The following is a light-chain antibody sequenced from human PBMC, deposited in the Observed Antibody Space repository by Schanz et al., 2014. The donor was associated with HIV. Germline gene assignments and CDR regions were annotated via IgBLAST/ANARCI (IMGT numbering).Light chain of an antibody. CDR1: QSIASY. CDR3: QQYGSSPWT. Sequence: EIVLTQSPATLSLSPGERATLSCRASQSIASYLAWYQQKPGQPPRLLIYDASNRATGIPARFSGSGSGTDFTLTISRVEPEDYAVYYCQQYGSSPWTFGQGTKVEIK. J-gene: IGKJ1*01. CDR2: DAS. V-gene: IGKV3-11*01.